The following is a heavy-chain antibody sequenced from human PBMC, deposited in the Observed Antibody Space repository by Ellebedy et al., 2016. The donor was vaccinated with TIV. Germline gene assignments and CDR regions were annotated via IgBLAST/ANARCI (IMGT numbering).Heavy chain of an antibody. Sequence: SVKVSXKASGGTFSSYAISWVRQAPGQGLEWMGGIIPIFGTANYAQKFQGRVTITADESTSTAYMELSSLRSEDTAVYYCARDSPTGGNSDLEYFQHWGQGTLVTVSS. D-gene: IGHD4-23*01. CDR3: ARDSPTGGNSDLEYFQH. J-gene: IGHJ1*01. CDR2: IIPIFGTA. CDR1: GGTFSSYA. V-gene: IGHV1-69*13.